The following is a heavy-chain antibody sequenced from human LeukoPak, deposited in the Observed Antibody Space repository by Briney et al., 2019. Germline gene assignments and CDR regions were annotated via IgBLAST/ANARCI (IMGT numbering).Heavy chain of an antibody. D-gene: IGHD2-2*01. CDR2: IIPIFGTA. J-gene: IGHJ5*02. Sequence: SVKVSCKASGGTFSSYAISWVRQAPGQGLEWMGGIIPIFGTANYAQKFQGRVTITADESTSTAYMELSSLRSEDTAVYYCARELEYQLLGWFDPWGQGTLVTVSS. CDR3: ARELEYQLLGWFDP. V-gene: IGHV1-69*01. CDR1: GGTFSSYA.